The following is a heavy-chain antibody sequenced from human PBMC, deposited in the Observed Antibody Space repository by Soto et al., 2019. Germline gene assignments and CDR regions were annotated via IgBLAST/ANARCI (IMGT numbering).Heavy chain of an antibody. CDR1: GGSFSGYY. CDR3: ARSMVREYVFDY. D-gene: IGHD3-10*01. CDR2: INHSGST. Sequence: SETLSLTCAVYGGSFSGYYWSWIRQPPGKGLEWIGEINHSGSTNYNPSLKSRVTISVDTSKNQFSLKLSSVTAADTAVYYCARSMVREYVFDYWGQGTLVTVSS. J-gene: IGHJ4*02. V-gene: IGHV4-34*01.